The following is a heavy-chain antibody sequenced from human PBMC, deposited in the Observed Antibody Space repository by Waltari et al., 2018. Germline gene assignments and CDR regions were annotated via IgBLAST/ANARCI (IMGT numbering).Heavy chain of an antibody. CDR2: IAGSGTT. Sequence: QVQLQESGPGLVKPSETLSLTCTVSGGSTSAYYWSWVRQPAGKGPAWIGRIAGSGTTTYNPVRRSRVTTSVDTSKNQFSLTLNSVTAADTAVYYCARDTGPAGRGIYWDTFDIWGQGTTVTVSS. CDR3: ARDTGPAGRGIYWDTFDI. J-gene: IGHJ3*02. V-gene: IGHV4-4*07. CDR1: GGSTSAYY. D-gene: IGHD3-10*01.